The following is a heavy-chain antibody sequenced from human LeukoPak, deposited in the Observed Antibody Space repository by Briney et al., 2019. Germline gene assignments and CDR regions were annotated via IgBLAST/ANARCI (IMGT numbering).Heavy chain of an antibody. J-gene: IGHJ4*02. CDR2: IVVGRGNT. V-gene: IGHV1-58*01. CDR3: AAGSGRGSDFDY. CDR1: GFTFTSFA. Sequence: SVKVSRKASGFTFTSFAVQLVRQARGQRPEWIGWIVVGRGNTNYAQKFQERVTITRDMSTSTAYMELSSLRSEDKAAYYCAAGSGRGSDFDYWGKGTLVTVS. D-gene: IGHD3-16*01.